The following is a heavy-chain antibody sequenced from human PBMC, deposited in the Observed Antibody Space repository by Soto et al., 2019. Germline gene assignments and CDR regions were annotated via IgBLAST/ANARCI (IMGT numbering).Heavy chain of an antibody. CDR2: ISYDGSNK. Sequence: PGGSLRLSCAASGFTFSSYGMHWVRQAPGKGLEWVAVISYDGSNKYYADSVKGRFTISRDNSKNTLYLQMNSLRAEDTAVYYCAKAISGYNAPLDHWGQGTRVTVLL. CDR1: GFTFSSYG. D-gene: IGHD5-12*01. CDR3: AKAISGYNAPLDH. J-gene: IGHJ4*02. V-gene: IGHV3-30*18.